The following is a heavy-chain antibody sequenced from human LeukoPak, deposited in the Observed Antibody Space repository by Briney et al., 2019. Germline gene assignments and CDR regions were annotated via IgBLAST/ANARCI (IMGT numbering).Heavy chain of an antibody. J-gene: IGHJ4*02. CDR3: ARYWVGLRGVSYYFDY. D-gene: IGHD5-12*01. CDR2: INPNSGGT. Sequence: ASVKVSCKASGYTFTGYYMHWVRRAPGQGLEWMGWINPNSGGTNYAQKFQGRVTMTRDTSISTAYMELSRLRSDDTAVYYCARYWVGLRGVSYYFDYWGQGTLVTVSS. V-gene: IGHV1-2*02. CDR1: GYTFTGYY.